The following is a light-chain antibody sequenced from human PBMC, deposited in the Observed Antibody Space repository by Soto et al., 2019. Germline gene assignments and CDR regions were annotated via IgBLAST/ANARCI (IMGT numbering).Light chain of an antibody. CDR2: GAS. CDR3: QQRSNWPPLT. CDR1: QNVDSNS. J-gene: IGKJ4*01. V-gene: IGKV3D-20*02. Sequence: EIVLTQSPGTLSLSPGERATLSCRASQNVDSNSLAWYQQKPGQAPRIIIFGASGRATGIPDRFSGSGSGTDFTLTISRLEPEDFAVYYCQQRSNWPPLTFGGGTKVEIK.